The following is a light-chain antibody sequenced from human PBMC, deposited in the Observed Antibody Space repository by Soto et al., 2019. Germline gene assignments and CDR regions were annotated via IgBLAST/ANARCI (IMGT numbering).Light chain of an antibody. Sequence: EIVMTQSPATLSVSPGERATLSCRASQSVSSNLAWYQQKPGQAPRLLIYGASTRATGIPARFSGSGSGTEFTQTISSLQSEDFAFYYCKQYNNWPLTFGGGTKVEIK. CDR2: GAS. V-gene: IGKV3-15*01. CDR3: KQYNNWPLT. J-gene: IGKJ4*01. CDR1: QSVSSN.